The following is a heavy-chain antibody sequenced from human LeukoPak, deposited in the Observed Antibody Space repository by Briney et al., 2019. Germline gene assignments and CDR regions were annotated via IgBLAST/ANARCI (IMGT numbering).Heavy chain of an antibody. CDR1: GFTFSNSG. CDR3: AKDREMATMSEYYLDY. D-gene: IGHD5-24*01. Sequence: PGGSLRLSCAASGFTFSNSGMHWVRQAPGKGLEWVAVTWYEGSNKYYADSVKGRFTISRDNLKNTLFLQMNSLRAEDTAVYYCAKDREMATMSEYYLDYWGQGTLLTVSS. J-gene: IGHJ4*02. CDR2: TWYEGSNK. V-gene: IGHV3-33*06.